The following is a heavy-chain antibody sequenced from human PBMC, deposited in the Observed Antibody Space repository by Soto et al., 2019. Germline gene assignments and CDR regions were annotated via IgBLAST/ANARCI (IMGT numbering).Heavy chain of an antibody. CDR3: ASGAGSSSSWIWFDP. Sequence: GASVKVSCKASGYSFTSYGISWVRQAPGQGLEWMGWISAYNGNTNYAQKLQGRVTMTTDTSTSTAYMELRSLRSDDTAVYYCASGAGSSSSWIWFDPWGQGTLVTVXS. V-gene: IGHV1-18*01. CDR1: GYSFTSYG. J-gene: IGHJ5*02. CDR2: ISAYNGNT. D-gene: IGHD6-6*01.